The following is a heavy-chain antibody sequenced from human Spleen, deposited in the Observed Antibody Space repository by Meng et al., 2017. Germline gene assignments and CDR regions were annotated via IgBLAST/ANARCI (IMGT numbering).Heavy chain of an antibody. V-gene: IGHV3-66*02. CDR1: GFSVSYNY. CDR3: ARSPIDKYDLSALPLDY. CDR2: IYSGGNT. D-gene: IGHD3-22*01. Sequence: GESLKIFRAASGFSVSYNYMSWVRQAPGKGLEWVSVIYSGGNTYYADSVKGRFTISRDNSKNSVFLKINSLRAEDTAVYYFARSPIDKYDLSALPLDYWGQGTLVTVSS. J-gene: IGHJ4*02.